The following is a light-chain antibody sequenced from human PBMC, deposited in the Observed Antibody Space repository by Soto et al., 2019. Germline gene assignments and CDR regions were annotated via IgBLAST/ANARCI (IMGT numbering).Light chain of an antibody. Sequence: QLVLTQSPSASASLGASVKLTCTLGSEHSTYAIAWHQQQPEKGPRYLMKLNSDGSHRKGDGIPDRFSGSSSGAERYLPSSNLHSEDEADYYCQTWDTGIQVFGGGTKLTVL. CDR1: SEHSTYA. V-gene: IGLV4-69*01. CDR3: QTWDTGIQV. CDR2: LNSDGSH. J-gene: IGLJ2*01.